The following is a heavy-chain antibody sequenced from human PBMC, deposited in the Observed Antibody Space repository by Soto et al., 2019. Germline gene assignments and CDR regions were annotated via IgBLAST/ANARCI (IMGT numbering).Heavy chain of an antibody. CDR1: GFTFSSYA. CDR3: AKDAIFGVVIPHTYNWFDP. D-gene: IGHD3-3*01. Sequence: EVQLLESGGGLVQPGGSLRLSCAASGFTFSSYAMSWVRQAPGKGLEWVSAISGSGGSTYYADSVKGRFTISRDNSKNTLYLQMNSLRAEDTAVYYCAKDAIFGVVIPHTYNWFDPWGQGTLVTVSS. J-gene: IGHJ5*02. CDR2: ISGSGGST. V-gene: IGHV3-23*01.